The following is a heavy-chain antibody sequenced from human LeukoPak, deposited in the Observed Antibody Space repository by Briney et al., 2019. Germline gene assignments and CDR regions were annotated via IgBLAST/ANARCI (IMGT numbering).Heavy chain of an antibody. J-gene: IGHJ3*02. CDR1: GFTFDDYA. CDR3: AKDIVTRVVGAFDI. D-gene: IGHD2-15*01. CDR2: ISWNSGSI. Sequence: GGSLRLSCAASGFTFDDYAMHWVRQAPGKGLEWVSGISWNSGSIGYADSVKGRFTISRDNAKNSLYLQMNSLRAEDTALYYCAKDIVTRVVGAFDIWAKGQWSPSLQ. V-gene: IGHV3-9*01.